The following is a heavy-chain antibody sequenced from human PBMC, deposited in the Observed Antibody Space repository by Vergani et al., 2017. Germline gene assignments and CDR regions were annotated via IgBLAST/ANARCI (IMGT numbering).Heavy chain of an antibody. V-gene: IGHV4-4*07. CDR3: AREGIAVPYNWFDP. CDR1: GGSISSYY. J-gene: IGHJ5*02. D-gene: IGHD6-19*01. CDR2: IYTSGST. Sequence: QVQLQESGPGLVKPSETLSLTCTVSGGSISSYYWSWIRQPAGKGLGWIGRIYTSGSTNYNPSLKSRVTMSVDTSKNQFSLKLSSVTAADTAVYYCAREGIAVPYNWFDPWGQGTLVTVSS.